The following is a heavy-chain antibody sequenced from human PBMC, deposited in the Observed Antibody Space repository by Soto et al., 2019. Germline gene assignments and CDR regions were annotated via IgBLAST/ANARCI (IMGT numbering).Heavy chain of an antibody. Sequence: SETLSLTCNVSGGSISNYYWTWIRQSPEKGLEWIGYMYYNGNINYNPSLKSRVTISIDTSKNQFSLTLKSVTGADTAVYYCASGGNWFDPWGQGVLVTVSS. CDR2: MYYNGNI. CDR3: ASGGNWFDP. CDR1: GGSISNYY. D-gene: IGHD3-16*01. J-gene: IGHJ5*02. V-gene: IGHV4-59*01.